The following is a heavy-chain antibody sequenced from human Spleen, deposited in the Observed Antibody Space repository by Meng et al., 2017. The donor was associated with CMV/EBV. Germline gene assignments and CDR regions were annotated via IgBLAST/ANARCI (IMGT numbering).Heavy chain of an antibody. J-gene: IGHJ4*02. D-gene: IGHD2-2*01. Sequence: GESLKISCTASGFTFGDYSITWVRQTPGKGLEWVGSITSTPYGGTTDYAASVKGRFTISRDDSKSIAYLQMNSLKTDDTAVYFCARDLQYCIYASCYGLGYWGRERWSPSPQ. CDR1: GFTFGDYS. V-gene: IGHV3-49*04. CDR3: ARDLQYCIYASCYGLGY. CDR2: ITSTPYGGTT.